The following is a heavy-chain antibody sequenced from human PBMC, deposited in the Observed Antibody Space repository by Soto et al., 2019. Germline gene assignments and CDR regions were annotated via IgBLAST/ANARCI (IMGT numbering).Heavy chain of an antibody. Sequence: QVQLVQSGAEVKKPGASVKVSCKASGYTFTSYAMHWVRQAPGQRLEWMGWINAGNGNTKYSQKFQGRVTITRDTSASTAYMELSSLRSEDTAVYYCARGGGDSSGYYYSPRGFDYWGQETLVTVSS. CDR2: INAGNGNT. CDR3: ARGGGDSSGYYYSPRGFDY. CDR1: GYTFTSYA. J-gene: IGHJ4*02. V-gene: IGHV1-3*01. D-gene: IGHD3-22*01.